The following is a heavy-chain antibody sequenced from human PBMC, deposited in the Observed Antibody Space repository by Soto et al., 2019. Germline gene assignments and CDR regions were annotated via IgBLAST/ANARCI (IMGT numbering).Heavy chain of an antibody. CDR3: AKARQWLGRVLDY. Sequence: GGSLRLSCAASGFTFSSYGMHWVRQAPGKGLEWVAVISYDGSNKYYADSVKGRFTISRDNSKNTLYLQMNSLRAEDTAVYYCAKARQWLGRVLDYSGQGSLVIGSS. D-gene: IGHD6-19*01. CDR1: GFTFSSYG. J-gene: IGHJ4*02. CDR2: ISYDGSNK. V-gene: IGHV3-30*18.